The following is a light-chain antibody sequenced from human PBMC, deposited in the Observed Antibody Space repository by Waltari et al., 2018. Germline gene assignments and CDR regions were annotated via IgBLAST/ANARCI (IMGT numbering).Light chain of an antibody. CDR1: TSNLGNHY. Sequence: QSVLTQPPSVSAAPGQQVTLSCSGSTSNLGNHYVSWYQQFPGAAPKVLIYGNDKRATGIPDRFSGSKSGTSATLDITGLQTGDEADYYCGTWDNTLSAVFGGGTKVTVL. V-gene: IGLV1-51*02. J-gene: IGLJ2*01. CDR2: GND. CDR3: GTWDNTLSAV.